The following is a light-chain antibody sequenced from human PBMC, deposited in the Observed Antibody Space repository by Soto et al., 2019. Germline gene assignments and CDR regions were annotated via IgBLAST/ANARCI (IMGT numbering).Light chain of an antibody. CDR2: EVR. V-gene: IGLV2-14*01. CDR3: CSYTRTSNHYF. CDR1: SSDIGGYDY. J-gene: IGLJ1*01. Sequence: QSALTQPASVSGSPGQSITISCTGTSSDIGGYDYVSWYQQRPGKAPKLMIYEVRYRPSGVSNRFSGSKSGNTASLTISELQADDEADYYFCSYTRTSNHYFFGSGTKLTVL.